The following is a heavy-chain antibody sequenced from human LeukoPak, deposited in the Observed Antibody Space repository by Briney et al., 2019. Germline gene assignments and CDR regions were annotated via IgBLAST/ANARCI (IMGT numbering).Heavy chain of an antibody. V-gene: IGHV3-23*01. CDR1: GFTFSIYG. CDR2: ISSNGGGT. J-gene: IGHJ4*02. D-gene: IGHD3-10*01. Sequence: GGSLRLSCAASGFTFSIYGMSWVRQAPGKGLEWVSAISSNGGGTFYADSVKGRFTISRDNSERTLDLQMSSLRAEDTAVYSCAKDLSGFFDHWGQGTLVTVSS. CDR3: AKDLSGFFDH.